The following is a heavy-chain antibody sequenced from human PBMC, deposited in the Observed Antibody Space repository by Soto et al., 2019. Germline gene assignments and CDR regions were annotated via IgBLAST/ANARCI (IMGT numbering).Heavy chain of an antibody. J-gene: IGHJ5*02. CDR2: INPGNGDT. Sequence: ASVKVSCKASGYTFTTYTLQWLRQAPGQRLDWMGWINPGNGDTKYSQTFQGRFTITSDTSASTAYMELSSLGSEDTAVYYCTRDPGRSWFDPWGQGTLVTVSS. CDR1: GYTFTTYT. V-gene: IGHV1-3*01. D-gene: IGHD3-10*01. CDR3: TRDPGRSWFDP.